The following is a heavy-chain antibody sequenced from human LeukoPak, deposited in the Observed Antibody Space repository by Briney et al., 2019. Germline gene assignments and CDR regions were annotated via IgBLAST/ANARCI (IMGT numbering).Heavy chain of an antibody. CDR3: ARDGRGETAMVFDY. D-gene: IGHD5-18*01. CDR1: GFTFSSYG. V-gene: IGHV3-21*01. CDR2: ISSSGSNI. Sequence: GGSLRLSCAASGFTFSSYGMNWVRQAPGKGLEWVSSISSSGSNIYYADSVKGRFTISRDNSKNTLYLQMNSLRAEDTAVYYCARDGRGETAMVFDYWGQGNLVTVSS. J-gene: IGHJ4*02.